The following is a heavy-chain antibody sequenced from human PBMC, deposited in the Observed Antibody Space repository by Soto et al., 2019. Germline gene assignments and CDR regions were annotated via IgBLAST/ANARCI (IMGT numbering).Heavy chain of an antibody. J-gene: IGHJ5*02. Sequence: LRLSCAASGFTFSSYGMHWVRQAPGKGLEWVAVIWYDGSNKYYADSVKGRFTISRDNSKNTLYLQMNSLRAEDTAVYYCARDSVYHLVRGVNWFDPWGQGTLVTVSS. D-gene: IGHD3-10*01. CDR1: GFTFSSYG. CDR2: IWYDGSNK. CDR3: ARDSVYHLVRGVNWFDP. V-gene: IGHV3-33*01.